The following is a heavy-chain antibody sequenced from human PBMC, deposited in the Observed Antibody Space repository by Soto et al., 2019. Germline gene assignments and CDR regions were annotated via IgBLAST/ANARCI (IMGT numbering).Heavy chain of an antibody. V-gene: IGHV4-31*03. Sequence: SETLSLTCTVSGGSISSGGYYWSWIRQHPGKGLEWIGYIYYSGSTNYNPSLKSRVTISVDTSKNQFSLKLSSVTAADTVVYYCAREDRDYYDSSGYYHWGQGTLVTVSS. CDR1: GGSISSGGYY. CDR3: AREDRDYYDSSGYYH. D-gene: IGHD3-22*01. CDR2: IYYSGST. J-gene: IGHJ5*02.